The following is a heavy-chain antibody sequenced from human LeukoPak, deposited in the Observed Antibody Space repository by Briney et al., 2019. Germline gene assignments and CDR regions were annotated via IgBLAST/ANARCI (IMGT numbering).Heavy chain of an antibody. CDR2: IYYSGST. D-gene: IGHD3-22*01. CDR3: ARDWEVVVIPNYYYYYMDV. Sequence: SQTLSLTCTVSGGSISSGDYYWSWIRQPPGKGLEWIGYIYYSGSTYYNPSLKSRVTISVDTSKNQFSLKLSSVTAADTAVYYCARDWEVVVIPNYYYYYMDVWGKGTTVTVSS. J-gene: IGHJ6*03. V-gene: IGHV4-30-4*08. CDR1: GGSISSGDYY.